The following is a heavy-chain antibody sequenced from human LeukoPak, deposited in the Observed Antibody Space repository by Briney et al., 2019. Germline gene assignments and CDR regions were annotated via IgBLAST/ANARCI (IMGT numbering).Heavy chain of an antibody. CDR3: ARNSQRGIAVAATNWFDP. D-gene: IGHD6-19*01. J-gene: IGHJ5*02. V-gene: IGHV3-21*01. Sequence: PGGSLRLSCAASGLTFSSYSMNWVRQAPGKGLEWVSSISSSSSYIYYADSVKGRFTISRDNAKNSLYLQMNSLRAEDTAVYYCARNSQRGIAVAATNWFDPWGQGTLVTVSS. CDR2: ISSSSSYI. CDR1: GLTFSSYS.